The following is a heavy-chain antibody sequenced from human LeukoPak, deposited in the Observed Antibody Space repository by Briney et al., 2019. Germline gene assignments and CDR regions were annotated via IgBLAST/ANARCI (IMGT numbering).Heavy chain of an antibody. CDR3: ARGTRIAAAGI. CDR1: GGSFSGYY. V-gene: IGHV4-34*01. D-gene: IGHD6-13*01. J-gene: IGHJ4*02. Sequence: PSETLSLTCAVYGGSFSGYYWSWIRQPPGKGLEWIGEINHSGSTNYNPSLKSRVTISVDTSKNQFSLKLSSVTAADTAAYYCARGTRIAAAGIWGQGTLVTVSS. CDR2: INHSGST.